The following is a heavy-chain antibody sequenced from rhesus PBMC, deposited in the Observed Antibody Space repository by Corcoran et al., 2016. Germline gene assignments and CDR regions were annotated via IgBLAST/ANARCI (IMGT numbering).Heavy chain of an antibody. J-gene: IGHJ3*01. CDR3: ARGGAFDF. V-gene: IGHV4-127*01. CDR2: VEGPRCDT. CDR1: VYSISIGYE. Sequence: QVQLQESGPGLLKPSEPLSLTCAVSVYSISIGYECNWIRQPPGKGLEGIGSVEGPRCDTKGKPAPNSRDTLSKETSKNQFSLRRTSGTGADTAGYYCARGGAFDFWGQGLRVTVSS.